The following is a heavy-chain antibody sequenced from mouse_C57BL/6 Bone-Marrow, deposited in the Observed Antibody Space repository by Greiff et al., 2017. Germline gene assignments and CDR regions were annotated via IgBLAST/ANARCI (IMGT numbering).Heavy chain of an antibody. D-gene: IGHD2-4*01. V-gene: IGHV5-4*01. CDR1: GFTFSSYA. CDR2: ISDGGSYT. J-gene: IGHJ1*03. Sequence: EEQLMESGGGLVKPGGSLKLSCAASGFTFSSYAMSWVRQTPEKRLEWVATISDGGSYTYYPDNVKGRFTISRDNAKNNLYLQMSHLKSEDTAMYYCARDLYDYDDWYFDVWGTGTTVTVSS. CDR3: ARDLYDYDDWYFDV.